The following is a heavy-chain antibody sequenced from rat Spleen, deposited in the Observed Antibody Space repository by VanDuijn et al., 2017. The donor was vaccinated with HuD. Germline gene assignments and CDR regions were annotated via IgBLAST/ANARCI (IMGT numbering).Heavy chain of an antibody. V-gene: IGHV5-27*01. D-gene: IGHD1-10*01. Sequence: EVQLVESGGGLVQPGRSMKLSCTASGFTFSNYGMAWVRQDPTKGLEWVAYISTGGGSTYYRDSVKGRFTISRDDAKSTLYLQMDSLRSDDTATYYCTTGAQPRDWGQGVMVTVSS. CDR1: GFTFSNYG. CDR3: TTGAQPRD. CDR2: ISTGGGST. J-gene: IGHJ2*01.